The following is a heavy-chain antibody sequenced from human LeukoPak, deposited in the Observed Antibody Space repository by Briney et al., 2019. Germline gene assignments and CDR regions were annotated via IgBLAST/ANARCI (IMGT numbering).Heavy chain of an antibody. CDR2: IIPIFGTA. V-gene: IGHV1-69*13. CDR1: GGTFSSYA. D-gene: IGHD3-22*01. CDR3: ARDVYYYDSSGYYRYKYYFDY. J-gene: IGHJ4*02. Sequence: EASVEVSCTASGGTFSSYAISWVRQAPGQGLGWMGGIIPIFGTANYAQKFQGRVTITADESTSTAYMELSSLRSEDTAVYYCARDVYYYDSSGYYRYKYYFDYWGQGTLVTVSS.